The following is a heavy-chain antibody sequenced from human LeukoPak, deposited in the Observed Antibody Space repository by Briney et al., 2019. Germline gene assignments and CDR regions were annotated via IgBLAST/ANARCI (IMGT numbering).Heavy chain of an antibody. CDR1: GFTFSSYW. CDR3: ARRLGLGFGEYSNNWFDP. CDR2: IKHDGSEK. D-gene: IGHD3-10*01. V-gene: IGHV3-7*01. Sequence: GGSLRLSCAASGFTFSSYWMSWVRQAPGKGLEWVANIKHDGSEKYYVDSVKGRFTISRDNAKNSLYLQMNSLRAEDTAVYYGARRLGLGFGEYSNNWFDPWGQGTLVTVSS. J-gene: IGHJ5*02.